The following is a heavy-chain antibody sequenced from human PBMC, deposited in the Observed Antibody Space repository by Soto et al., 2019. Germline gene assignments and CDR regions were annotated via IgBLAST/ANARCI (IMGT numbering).Heavy chain of an antibody. D-gene: IGHD2-2*01. J-gene: IGHJ5*02. V-gene: IGHV1-18*01. CDR2: ISTYHDDT. CDR3: AREFCRGINCENWFDP. Sequence: QVQLVQSGPEVKKPGASVKVSCQTSGYTFTAFGITWVRQAPGQGLEWMGWISTYHDDTKYAQKVEGRLTMTKDTSTSTAYIELKGLTADDTDAYNCAREFCRGINCENWFDPWGEGTVVTVSS. CDR1: GYTFTAFG.